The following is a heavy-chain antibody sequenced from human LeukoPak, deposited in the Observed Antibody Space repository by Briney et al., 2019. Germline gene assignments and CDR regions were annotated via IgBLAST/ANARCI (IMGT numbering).Heavy chain of an antibody. CDR1: GYTFTSYA. CDR2: INAGNGNT. D-gene: IGHD4-17*01. CDR3: ARGVNLMTTVTHFDY. V-gene: IGHV1-3*01. Sequence: GASVKVSCKASGYTFTSYAMHWVRQAPGQRLEWMGWINAGNGNTKYSQKFQGRVTITRDTSASTAYMELSSLRSEDTAVYYCARGVNLMTTVTHFDYWGQGALVIVSS. J-gene: IGHJ4*02.